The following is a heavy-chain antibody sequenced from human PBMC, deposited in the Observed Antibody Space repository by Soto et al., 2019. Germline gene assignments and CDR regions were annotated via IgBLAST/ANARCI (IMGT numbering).Heavy chain of an antibody. J-gene: IGHJ6*02. Sequence: ASVKVSCKASGYTFTGYYMHWVRQAPGQGLEWMGWINPNSGGTNYAQKFQGSVTITGDKSTSTAYMELSRLRSEDTAVYYCARYHCSSTICYSVDPAPYYYYYGMDVWGQGTTVTVSS. CDR1: GYTFTGYY. D-gene: IGHD2-2*01. V-gene: IGHV1-2*02. CDR2: INPNSGGT. CDR3: ARYHCSSTICYSVDPAPYYYYYGMDV.